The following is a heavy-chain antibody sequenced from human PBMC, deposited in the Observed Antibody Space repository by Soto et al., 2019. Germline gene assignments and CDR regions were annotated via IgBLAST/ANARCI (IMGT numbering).Heavy chain of an antibody. D-gene: IGHD3-16*02. Sequence: EVQLVESGGGLVQPGGSLRLSCAASGFTFSSYSMNWVPQAPGKGLEWVSYISSSSSTIYYADSVKGRFTISRDNAKNSLYLQMNSLRDEDTAVYYCARTTVYDYVWGSYRLLDYWGQGTLVTVSS. CDR3: ARTTVYDYVWGSYRLLDY. CDR1: GFTFSSYS. CDR2: ISSSSSTI. V-gene: IGHV3-48*02. J-gene: IGHJ4*02.